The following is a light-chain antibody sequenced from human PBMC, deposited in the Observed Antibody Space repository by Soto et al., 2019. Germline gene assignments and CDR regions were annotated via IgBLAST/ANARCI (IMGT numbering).Light chain of an antibody. CDR2: GAS. V-gene: IGKV3-15*01. J-gene: IGKJ1*01. CDR3: RQYNNWPRT. Sequence: EIVMTQSPATLSVSPGDRATLSCRASQSVSSDLAWYHQKPGQAPRLLIYGASTRATGIPARFSGSGSGTEFTLTINSLQSEDFAVYYCRQYNNWPRTFGQGTKVDIK. CDR1: QSVSSD.